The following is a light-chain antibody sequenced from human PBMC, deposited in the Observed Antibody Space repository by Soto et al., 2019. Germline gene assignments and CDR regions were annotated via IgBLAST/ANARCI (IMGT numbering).Light chain of an antibody. J-gene: IGKJ4*01. CDR2: GAS. Sequence: EIVLTQSPGTLSLSPGERATLSCRASQSVSSTYLAWYQQKPGQGPRLLIYGASSRATGIPDRFSGSGSGTDFTLTISRLEPEDFAVYYCQQYGRSPLTFGGGSNVEIK. CDR1: QSVSSTY. CDR3: QQYGRSPLT. V-gene: IGKV3-20*01.